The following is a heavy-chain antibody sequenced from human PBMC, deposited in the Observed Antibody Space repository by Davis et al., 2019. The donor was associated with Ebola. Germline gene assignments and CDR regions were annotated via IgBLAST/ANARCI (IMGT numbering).Heavy chain of an antibody. J-gene: IGHJ5*02. Sequence: GESLKISCKASGYSFKSYWIGWVRQKPGKGLEWMGIIYPDDSDRRNSPSFQGQVTISVDKSIGTAYLEWSSLKASDTATYYCLRPMWPTHYSSDFVPWGQGTPVTVSS. CDR1: GYSFKSYW. V-gene: IGHV5-51*01. D-gene: IGHD6-25*01. CDR2: IYPDDSDR. CDR3: LRPMWPTHYSSDFVP.